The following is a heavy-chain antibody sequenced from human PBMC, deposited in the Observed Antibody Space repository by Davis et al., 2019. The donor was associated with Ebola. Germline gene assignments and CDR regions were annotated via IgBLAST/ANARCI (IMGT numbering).Heavy chain of an antibody. CDR3: ARVPPGRGWNYFWYFDL. CDR2: IKQDGSEK. V-gene: IGHV3-7*03. CDR1: GFTFSSYW. D-gene: IGHD1-7*01. Sequence: GESLKISCAASGFTFSSYWMSWVRQAPGKGLEWVANIKQDGSEKYYMDSVKGRFTISRDNAKNSLYLQMNSLRAEDTAVYYCARVPPGRGWNYFWYFDLWGRGTLVTVSS. J-gene: IGHJ2*01.